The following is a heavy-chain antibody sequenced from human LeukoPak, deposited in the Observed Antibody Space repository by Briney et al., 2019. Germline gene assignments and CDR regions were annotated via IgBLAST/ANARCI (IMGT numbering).Heavy chain of an antibody. Sequence: SETLSLTCTVSGGSISSYYWSWIWQPPGKGLEWIGYIYYSGSTNYNPSLKSRVTISVDTSKNQFSLKLSSVTAADTAVYYCAREIDDFWSGYTRSDAFDIWGQGTMVTVSS. CDR1: GGSISSYY. CDR3: AREIDDFWSGYTRSDAFDI. V-gene: IGHV4-59*01. D-gene: IGHD3-3*01. J-gene: IGHJ3*02. CDR2: IYYSGST.